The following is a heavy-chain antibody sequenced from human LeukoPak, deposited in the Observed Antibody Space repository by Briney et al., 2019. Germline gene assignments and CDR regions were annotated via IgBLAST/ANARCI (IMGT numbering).Heavy chain of an antibody. CDR1: GGSINNYF. D-gene: IGHD2-21*02. CDR3: ARAVTSIPYYFDS. Sequence: PSETLSLAWTVYGGSINNYFWSWIRQPPGKGLEWIGFIYYSGSTNYNPSLKSRVTISVDTSKNQFSLKLNSVTAADTAVYSCARAVTSIPYYFDSWGEGTLVTVSS. V-gene: IGHV4-59*01. J-gene: IGHJ4*02. CDR2: IYYSGST.